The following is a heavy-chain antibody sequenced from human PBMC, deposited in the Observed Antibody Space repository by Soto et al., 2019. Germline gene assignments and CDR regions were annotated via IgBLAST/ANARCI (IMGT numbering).Heavy chain of an antibody. CDR2: IYYSGST. V-gene: IGHV4-30-4*01. CDR1: GGSISSGDYY. Sequence: PXETLCLTCTVSGGSISSGDYYWRWIREPPGKGLEWIGYIYYSGSTYYNPSLKSRVTISVDTSKNQFSLKLSSVTAADTAVYYCAREFYTIFGVVTSTPPYGMDVWGQGTTVTVSS. J-gene: IGHJ6*02. D-gene: IGHD3-3*01. CDR3: AREFYTIFGVVTSTPPYGMDV.